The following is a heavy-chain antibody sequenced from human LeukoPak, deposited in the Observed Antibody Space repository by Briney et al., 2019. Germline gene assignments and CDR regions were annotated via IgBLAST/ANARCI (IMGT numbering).Heavy chain of an antibody. Sequence: GGSLRLSCAASGCTFSSYSMNWVRQAPGKGLEWVSSISSSSSYIYYADSVKGRFTIPRDNAKNSLYLQMNSLRAEDTAVYYCARGEYCSSTSCYTLDYWGQGTLVTVSS. V-gene: IGHV3-21*01. J-gene: IGHJ4*02. CDR2: ISSSSSYI. D-gene: IGHD2-2*02. CDR3: ARGEYCSSTSCYTLDY. CDR1: GCTFSSYS.